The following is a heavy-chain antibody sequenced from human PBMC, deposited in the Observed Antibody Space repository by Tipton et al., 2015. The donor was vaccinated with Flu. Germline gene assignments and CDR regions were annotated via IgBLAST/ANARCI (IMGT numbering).Heavy chain of an antibody. Sequence: GLVKPSETLSLTCTVSGGSISSNSFYWGWIRQAPGKGLQWIASIYFTGTSHYNPSLKSRVTISVDTSKNHFSLKVNSVTAADTAVYFCARIQFLYEIVSGPYTGGVFDIWGRGTMVTVSS. CDR3: ARIQFLYEIVSGPYTGGVFDI. D-gene: IGHD2-8*02. CDR2: IYFTGTS. V-gene: IGHV4-39*07. CDR1: GGSISSNSFY. J-gene: IGHJ3*02.